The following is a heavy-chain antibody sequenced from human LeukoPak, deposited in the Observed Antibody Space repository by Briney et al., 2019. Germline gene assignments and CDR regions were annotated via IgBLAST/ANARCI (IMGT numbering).Heavy chain of an antibody. J-gene: IGHJ1*01. V-gene: IGHV4-59*01. CDR2: RYYSGST. CDR3: ARVRGDFETD. Sequence: SETLSLTCSVSGGSISSYYWTWIRQPPGKGLEWIGYRYYSGSTTYNPSVKSRVTISVDPSKSKFSLKLISVTAADTAIYYCARVRGDFETDWGQGTLVTVSS. D-gene: IGHD3-16*01. CDR1: GGSISSYY.